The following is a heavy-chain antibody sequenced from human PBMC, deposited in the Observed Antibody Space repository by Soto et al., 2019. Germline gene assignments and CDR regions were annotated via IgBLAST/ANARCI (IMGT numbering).Heavy chain of an antibody. Sequence: ASVKVTCKASGYSFTSNGISWLRQDPGQGLEWMGWISAYNGNTNYAQKLQGRVTMTTDTSTSTAYMELRSLRSDDTAVYYCARVGVGEWLRFDYWGQGTLVTVSS. CDR3: ARVGVGEWLRFDY. D-gene: IGHD5-12*01. J-gene: IGHJ4*02. CDR2: ISAYNGNT. V-gene: IGHV1-18*01. CDR1: GYSFTSNG.